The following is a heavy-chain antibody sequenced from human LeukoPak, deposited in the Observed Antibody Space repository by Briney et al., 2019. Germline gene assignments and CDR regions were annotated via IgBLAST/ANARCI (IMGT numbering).Heavy chain of an antibody. Sequence: GGSLRLSCAASGFTFSSYGTHWVRQAPGKGLEWVAFIRYDGSNKYYADSVKGRFTISRDNSKNTLYLQMNSLRAEDTAVYYCAKDKGYSSSWPDAFDIWGQGTMVTVSS. CDR3: AKDKGYSSSWPDAFDI. D-gene: IGHD6-13*01. V-gene: IGHV3-30*02. J-gene: IGHJ3*02. CDR1: GFTFSSYG. CDR2: IRYDGSNK.